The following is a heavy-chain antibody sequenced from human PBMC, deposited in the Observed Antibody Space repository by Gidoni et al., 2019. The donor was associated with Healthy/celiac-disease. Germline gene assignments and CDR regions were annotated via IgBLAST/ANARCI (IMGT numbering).Heavy chain of an antibody. CDR2: ISGSGGST. D-gene: IGHD3-3*01. CDR1: GFTFSSYA. V-gene: IGHV3-23*01. J-gene: IGHJ5*02. CDR3: AKANDFWSGYYSNWFDP. Sequence: EVQLLESGGGLVQPGGSLRLSCAASGFTFSSYAMSWVRQAPGKGLEWVSAISGSGGSTYYADSVKGRFTISRDNSKNTLYLQMNSLRAEDTAVYYCAKANDFWSGYYSNWFDPWGQGTLVTVSS.